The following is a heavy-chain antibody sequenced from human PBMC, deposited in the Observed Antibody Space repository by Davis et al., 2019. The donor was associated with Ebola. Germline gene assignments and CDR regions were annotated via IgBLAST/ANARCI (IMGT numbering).Heavy chain of an antibody. V-gene: IGHV3-33*01. J-gene: IGHJ4*02. Sequence: GGSLRLSCVASGFTFSNYGMHWVRQAPGKGLEWVTVIWYDGSLESYADSVKGRFTVSRDNSKNTLYLRMNSLRVEDTAVYYCVRGRWVGESPEGVDYWGQGTLVTVSA. CDR1: GFTFSNYG. CDR3: VRGRWVGESPEGVDY. CDR2: IWYDGSLE. D-gene: IGHD5-24*01.